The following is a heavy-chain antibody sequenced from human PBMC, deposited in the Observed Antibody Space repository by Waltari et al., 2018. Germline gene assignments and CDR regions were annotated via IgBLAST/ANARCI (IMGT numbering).Heavy chain of an antibody. J-gene: IGHJ4*02. Sequence: QVQLQESGPGLVKPSQTLSLTCTVSGGSISSGDDYWSWIRQPPGKGLEWIGYIYYSGSTYYNPSLKSRVTISVDTSKNQFSRKLSSVTAADTAVYYCARTLGMATIKTFDYWGQGTLVTVSS. CDR1: GGSISSGDDY. CDR3: ARTLGMATIKTFDY. D-gene: IGHD5-12*01. CDR2: IYYSGST. V-gene: IGHV4-30-4*08.